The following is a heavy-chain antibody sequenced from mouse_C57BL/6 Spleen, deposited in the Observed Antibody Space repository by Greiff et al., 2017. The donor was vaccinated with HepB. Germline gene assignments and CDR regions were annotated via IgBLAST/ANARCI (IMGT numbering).Heavy chain of an antibody. D-gene: IGHD1-1*01. Sequence: EVQLQQSGPELVKPGASVKIPCKASGYTFTDYNMDWVKQSHGKSLEWIGDINPNNGGTIYNQKFKGKATLTVDKSSSTAYMELRSLTSEDTAVYYCAREGLDYYGSSLFAYWGQGTLVTVSA. CDR3: AREGLDYYGSSLFAY. V-gene: IGHV1-18*01. J-gene: IGHJ3*01. CDR2: INPNNGGT. CDR1: GYTFTDYN.